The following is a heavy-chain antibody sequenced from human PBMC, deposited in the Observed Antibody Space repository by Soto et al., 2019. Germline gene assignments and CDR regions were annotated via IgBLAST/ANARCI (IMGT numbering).Heavy chain of an antibody. Sequence: GGSLRLSCAASGFTFSNYAMNWVRQVPGKGLEWVAVIWYDGSNKYYADSVKGRFTISRDNSKNTLYLQMNSLRAEDTAVYYCARDQGYWGQGTLVTVSS. CDR1: GFTFSNYA. CDR2: IWYDGSNK. J-gene: IGHJ4*02. V-gene: IGHV3-33*08. CDR3: ARDQGY.